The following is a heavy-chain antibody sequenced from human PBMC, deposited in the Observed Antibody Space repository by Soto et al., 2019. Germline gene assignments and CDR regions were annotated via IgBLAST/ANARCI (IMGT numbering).Heavy chain of an antibody. CDR1: GFTFSSYA. CDR2: ITSKGDST. CDR3: ARAVTFGGVIVTTFDY. Sequence: EVQLVESGGGLVQPGGSLRLSCAASGFTFSSYAMHWVRQAPGKGLEYVSAITSKGDSTYYANSVKGRFTIYRDNSKNTLYLQMGSLRAEDMAVYYCARAVTFGGVIVTTFDYWGQGTLVTVSS. J-gene: IGHJ4*02. V-gene: IGHV3-64*01. D-gene: IGHD3-16*02.